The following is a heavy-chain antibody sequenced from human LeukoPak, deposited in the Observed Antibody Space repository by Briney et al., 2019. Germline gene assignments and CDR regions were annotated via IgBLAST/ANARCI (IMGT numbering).Heavy chain of an antibody. D-gene: IGHD1-14*01. J-gene: IGHJ4*02. CDR3: ARRGRPYNLYYFDY. V-gene: IGHV1-18*01. CDR2: ISAYNGNT. CDR1: GYTFTSYG. Sequence: ASVKVSCKASGYTFTSYGISWVRQAPGQGLEWMGWISAYNGNTNYAQKLQGRVTMTTDTSTSTAYMELRSLRSEDTAVYYCARRGRPYNLYYFDYWGQGTLVTVSS.